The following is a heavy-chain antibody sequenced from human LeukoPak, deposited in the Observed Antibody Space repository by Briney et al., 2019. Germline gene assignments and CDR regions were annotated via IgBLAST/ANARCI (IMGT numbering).Heavy chain of an antibody. CDR2: IYYSGST. CDR3: ARVIVVVPIGVYHYYAMDV. CDR1: GDSISTGGDY. V-gene: IGHV4-31*03. J-gene: IGHJ6*02. Sequence: PSETLSLTCTVSGDSISTGGDYWAWIRQHRERGLEWIGYIYYSGSTHYNPSLQSRVTISVDTSKNQFSLNLNSVTAADTAVYYCARVIVVVPIGVYHYYAMDVWGQGTTVTVSS. D-gene: IGHD2-2*01.